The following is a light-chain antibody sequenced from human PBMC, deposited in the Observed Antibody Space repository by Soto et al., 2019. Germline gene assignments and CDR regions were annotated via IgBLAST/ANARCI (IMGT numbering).Light chain of an antibody. CDR2: DVS. J-gene: IGKJ1*01. V-gene: IGKV3-20*01. CDR1: QSLSSSQ. CDR3: QQYGSSPRT. Sequence: EIVFTQSPGTLSLSPGERATLSCRASQSLSSSQLAWYQQKPGQAPRLLIHDVSSRATGISDRFTGSGSGTDFTLTITTLEPEDFAVYYCQQYGSSPRTFGLGTKVDIK.